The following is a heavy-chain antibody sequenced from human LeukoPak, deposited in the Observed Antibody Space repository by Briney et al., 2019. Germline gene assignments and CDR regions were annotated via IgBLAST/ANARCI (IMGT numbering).Heavy chain of an antibody. CDR1: GGSIMVAAYS. CDR3: ATGFFQAFDI. Sequence: PSETLSLTCTVSGGSIMVAAYSWSWIRQPPGKGLEWIGYIYYSGRTYYNPSLKSRVTISLDTSKNQFSLKLSSVTAADTAIYYCATGFFQAFDIWGQGTMVTVSS. CDR2: IYYSGRT. D-gene: IGHD2/OR15-2a*01. V-gene: IGHV4-30-2*01. J-gene: IGHJ3*02.